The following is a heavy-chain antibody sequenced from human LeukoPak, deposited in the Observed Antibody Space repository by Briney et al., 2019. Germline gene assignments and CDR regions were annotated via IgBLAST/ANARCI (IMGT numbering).Heavy chain of an antibody. CDR1: GYTFKNFG. J-gene: IGHJ5*02. CDR3: ARDNSVRDEAWWFNP. V-gene: IGHV1-18*01. Sequence: ASVKVSCKASGYTFKNFGVTWVRQAPGQGLEWMGWISAFNGHTNYAQKFQGRVTLTRDMSTSTDYLELSSLRSEDTAVYYCARDNSVRDEAWWFNPWGQGTLVTVSS. CDR2: ISAFNGHT. D-gene: IGHD5-24*01.